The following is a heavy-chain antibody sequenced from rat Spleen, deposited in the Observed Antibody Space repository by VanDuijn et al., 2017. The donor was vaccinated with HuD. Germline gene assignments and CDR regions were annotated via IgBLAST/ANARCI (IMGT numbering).Heavy chain of an antibody. J-gene: IGHJ4*01. D-gene: IGHD1-6*01. Sequence: EVQLVESGGGLVQPGRSLKLSCAASGFTFSDYYMAWVRQAPKKGLEWVASISYEGSSTYYGDSVKGRFTISRDNAKSTLYLQMNSLRSEDTATYYCARSGVYYGLFYVMDAWGQGASVTVSS. CDR1: GFTFSDYY. CDR2: ISYEGSST. V-gene: IGHV5-22*01. CDR3: ARSGVYYGLFYVMDA.